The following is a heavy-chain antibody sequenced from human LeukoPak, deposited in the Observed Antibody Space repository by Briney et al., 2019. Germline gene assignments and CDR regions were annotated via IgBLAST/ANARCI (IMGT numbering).Heavy chain of an antibody. Sequence: SVKVSCKASGGTFSSYAISWVRQAPGQGLEWMGGIIPIFGTANYAQQFQGRVTITADESTSTAYMELSSLRSDDTAVYYCARGGIQLWFLVDYWGQGTLVTVSS. CDR3: ARGGIQLWFLVDY. CDR2: IIPIFGTA. V-gene: IGHV1-69*13. J-gene: IGHJ4*02. CDR1: GGTFSSYA. D-gene: IGHD5-18*01.